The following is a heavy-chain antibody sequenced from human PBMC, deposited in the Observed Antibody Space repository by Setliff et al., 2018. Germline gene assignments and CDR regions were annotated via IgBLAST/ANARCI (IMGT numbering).Heavy chain of an antibody. D-gene: IGHD3-3*01. CDR3: ARDVFDFRTGQGGP. Sequence: ETLSLTCGVSGLSIYSGYYWGWIRQSPGKGLEWVSVIFSGGNTYNADSVKGRFTISRDNSKNTVYLQMNSLRAEDPPVYYCARDVFDFRTGQGGPWGQGTRVTVSS. CDR2: IFSGGNT. V-gene: IGHV3-53*01. CDR1: GLSIYSGYY. J-gene: IGHJ5*02.